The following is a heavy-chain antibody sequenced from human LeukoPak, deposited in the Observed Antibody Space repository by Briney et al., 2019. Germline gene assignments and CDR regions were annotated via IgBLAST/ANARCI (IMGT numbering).Heavy chain of an antibody. CDR3: ARDHNTYSGYDRAYLDY. V-gene: IGHV3-9*01. J-gene: IGHJ4*02. D-gene: IGHD5-12*01. Sequence: EPGGSLRLSCAASGFTFDDYAMHWVRQAPGKGLEWVSGISWNSGSIGYADSVKGRFTISRDNAKNSLYLQMNSLRAEDTAVYYCARDHNTYSGYDRAYLDYWGQGILVTVSS. CDR2: ISWNSGSI. CDR1: GFTFDDYA.